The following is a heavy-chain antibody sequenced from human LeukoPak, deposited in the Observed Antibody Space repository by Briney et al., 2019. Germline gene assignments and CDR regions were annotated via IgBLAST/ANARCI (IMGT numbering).Heavy chain of an antibody. CDR2: IHYSGNT. Sequence: NTSETLSPTCTVSGGSISSSNYYWGWIRQPPGKGLEWIGSIHYSGNTYYNPSLKSRVTISVDTSKNQFSLKLNSVTAADTAVYYCARRVVESAPSSERNWFDPWGQGTLVTVSP. V-gene: IGHV4-39*01. J-gene: IGHJ5*02. CDR3: ARRVVESAPSSERNWFDP. D-gene: IGHD1-1*01. CDR1: GGSISSSNYY.